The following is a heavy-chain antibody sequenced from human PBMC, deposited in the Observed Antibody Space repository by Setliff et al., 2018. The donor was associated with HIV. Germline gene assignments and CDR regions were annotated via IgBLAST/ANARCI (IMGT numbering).Heavy chain of an antibody. Sequence: SETLSLTCLVSNNSITNGYYWAWIRQPPGQGLEWVGSIHHGGRNSYSPSLESRVAISVDTSKNQFSLHFQSVTAADTAIYFCARLGDFSYNSYHLYAFDFWGHGALVTVSS. CDR1: NNSITNGYY. CDR2: IHHGGRN. J-gene: IGHJ4*01. CDR3: ARLGDFSYNSYHLYAFDF. D-gene: IGHD3-16*01. V-gene: IGHV4-38-2*01.